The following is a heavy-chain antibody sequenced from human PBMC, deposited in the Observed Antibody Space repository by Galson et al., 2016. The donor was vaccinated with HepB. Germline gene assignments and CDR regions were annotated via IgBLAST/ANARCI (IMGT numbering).Heavy chain of an antibody. CDR2: IKSKTDGGTT. CDR3: TTARGPGSGSYFTD. J-gene: IGHJ4*02. V-gene: IGHV3-15*01. D-gene: IGHD1-26*01. CDR1: GFTFSNAW. Sequence: SLRLSCAASGFTFSNAWMTCVRQAPGKGLEWVGRIKSKTDGGTTYYAAPVKDKFTISRDDSKNTQYLQLNSLKTEDTAFYYCTTARGPGSGSYFTDWGQGTLVTVSS.